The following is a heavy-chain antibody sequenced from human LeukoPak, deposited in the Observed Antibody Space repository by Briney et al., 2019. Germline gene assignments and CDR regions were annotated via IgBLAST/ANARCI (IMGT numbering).Heavy chain of an antibody. CDR1: GFNFNKYD. CDR2: IKQDGSEK. Sequence: GGSLRLSCAASGFNFNKYDMTWARQAPGKGLEWVANIKQDGSEKYYVDSVKGRFTISRDNAKNSLYLQMNNLRAEDTAVYYCAREVGATDDYYYYYMDVWGKGTTVTVSS. CDR3: AREVGATDDYYYYYMDV. J-gene: IGHJ6*03. D-gene: IGHD1-26*01. V-gene: IGHV3-7*01.